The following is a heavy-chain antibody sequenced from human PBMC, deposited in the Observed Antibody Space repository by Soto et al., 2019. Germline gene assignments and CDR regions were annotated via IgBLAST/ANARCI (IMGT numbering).Heavy chain of an antibody. J-gene: IGHJ3*01. CDR2: IDSTYGRSRT. CDR1: GFIVSEKH. V-gene: IGHV3-66*01. CDR3: ARADRRAFEV. Sequence: EERLVESGGALVQLGRSLRLSCAASGFIVSEKHMSWFRQAPGEGLEWVSIIDSTYGRSRTGYADCVEGRFTISRDNSKNTLSLQMNTMRAEVTAVYYCARADRRAFEVWGQGKMVIVYS.